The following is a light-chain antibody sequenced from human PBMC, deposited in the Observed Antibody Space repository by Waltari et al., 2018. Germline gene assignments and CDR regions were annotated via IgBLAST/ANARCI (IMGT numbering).Light chain of an antibody. CDR3: CSYAGSYTYV. V-gene: IGLV2-11*01. CDR1: SSDVGGYNY. CDR2: DVS. J-gene: IGLJ1*01. Sequence: QSALTQPRSVSGSPGQSVTISCTGTSSDVGGYNYVSWYQQHPGQAPKLMIYDVSKRSSGVPVRFSCANSGNTASRTISGLQAEDEADYYCCSYAGSYTYVFGTGTKVTVL.